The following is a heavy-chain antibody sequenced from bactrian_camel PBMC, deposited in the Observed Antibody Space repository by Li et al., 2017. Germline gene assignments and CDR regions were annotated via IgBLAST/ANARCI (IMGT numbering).Heavy chain of an antibody. D-gene: IGHD5*01. V-gene: IGHV3S60*01. CDR3: AGWAGYAADN. CDR1: GFDFEDHV. J-gene: IGHJ4*01. Sequence: QLVESGGGSVQAGGSLTLSCTASGFDFEDHVMGWYRQVPGKDCEFFSSITRDGATYYADSVKGRFTISRDNAKNTVYLQMNSLKSEDTALYFCAGWAGYAADNWGQGTQVTVS. CDR2: ITRDGAT.